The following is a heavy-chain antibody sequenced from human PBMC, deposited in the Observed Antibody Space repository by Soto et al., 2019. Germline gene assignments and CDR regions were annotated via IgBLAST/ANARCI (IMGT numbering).Heavy chain of an antibody. Sequence: QVQLQESGPRLVRPSDTLSLTCNVYNHSIRSDNWWGWIRQPPGKGLEWVGYMYHIGTTYYNPSLKSRISLSVDTTKNQFSLKLKSVTAVDTAIYYCARTKYTSGWLEDWGQGTLVTVSS. V-gene: IGHV4-28*01. CDR3: ARTKYTSGWLED. CDR1: NHSIRSDNW. CDR2: MYHIGTT. D-gene: IGHD6-19*01. J-gene: IGHJ4*02.